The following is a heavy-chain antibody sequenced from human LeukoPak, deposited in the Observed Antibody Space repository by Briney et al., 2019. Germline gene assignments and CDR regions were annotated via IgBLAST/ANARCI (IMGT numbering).Heavy chain of an antibody. J-gene: IGHJ4*02. V-gene: IGHV4-59*08. CDR3: ARLYYYDSSGYTFPRAYFDY. CDR1: GGSFSSYY. D-gene: IGHD3-22*01. Sequence: SETLSLTCTVSGGSFSSYYWSWIRQPPGKGLEWIGYIYSSGTTNYNPSLKSRVTISVDTSKNQFSLKLSSVTAADTAVYYCARLYYYDSSGYTFPRAYFDYWGQGTLVTVSS. CDR2: IYSSGTT.